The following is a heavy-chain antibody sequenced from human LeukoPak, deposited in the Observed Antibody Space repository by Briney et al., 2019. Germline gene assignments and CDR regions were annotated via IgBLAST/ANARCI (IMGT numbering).Heavy chain of an antibody. CDR2: IYDSDTT. J-gene: IGHJ3*02. D-gene: IGHD6-13*01. V-gene: IGHV4-59*03. CDR3: ATRPGGSRWHGVFEI. CDR1: GVSMRNQY. Sequence: SATQSPTSTVSGVSMRNQYWSWIRQPPEHRVERVGYIYDSDTTNYIPSLKSPVNMTLDTSTNQFSLKLTSMTAACTARYYCATRPGGSRWHGVFEIWGRGTLVTVSS.